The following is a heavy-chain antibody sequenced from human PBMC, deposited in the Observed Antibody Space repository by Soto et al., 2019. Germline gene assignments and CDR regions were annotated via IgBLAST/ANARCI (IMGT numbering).Heavy chain of an antibody. Sequence: EVQLLESGGGLVQPGGSLRLSCAASGFTFTSYSMNWVRQAPGKGLEWVSRVNSGGTGTYYAESVKGRFTISRDNSKNTVYLQMNSLRVEDTAIYYCAKTIEQQLVRCAFDIWGQGTMVTVSS. D-gene: IGHD6-13*01. CDR3: AKTIEQQLVRCAFDI. V-gene: IGHV3-23*01. CDR2: VNSGGTGT. J-gene: IGHJ3*02. CDR1: GFTFTSYS.